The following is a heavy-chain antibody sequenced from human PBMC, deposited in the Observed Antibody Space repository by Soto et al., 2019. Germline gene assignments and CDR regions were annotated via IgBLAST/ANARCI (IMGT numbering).Heavy chain of an antibody. CDR1: GFTFSSYS. V-gene: IGHV3-21*01. CDR2: ISSSSSYI. D-gene: IGHD3-3*01. Sequence: EVQLVESGGGLVKPGGSLRLSCAASGFTFSSYSMNWVRQAPGKGLEWVSSISSSSSYIYYADSVKGRFTISRDNDKNSLYYCASLFGVATRPTYGMDVWGQGTTVTVSS. J-gene: IGHJ6*02. CDR3: DV.